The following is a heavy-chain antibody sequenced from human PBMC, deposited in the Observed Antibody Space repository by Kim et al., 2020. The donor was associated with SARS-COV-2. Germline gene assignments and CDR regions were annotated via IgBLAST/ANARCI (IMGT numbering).Heavy chain of an antibody. Sequence: ASVKVSCKASGYTFTMNAISWVRQAPGQGLEWMGWINTDTGHPTYAQAFTRRFVFSVDTSVTTAYLQISSLEPEDTALYYCTRVIWGTYRYTDYWGQGTLVTVPS. D-gene: IGHD3-16*02. CDR1: GYTFTMNA. CDR2: INTDTGHP. V-gene: IGHV7-4-1*02. CDR3: TRVIWGTYRYTDY. J-gene: IGHJ4*02.